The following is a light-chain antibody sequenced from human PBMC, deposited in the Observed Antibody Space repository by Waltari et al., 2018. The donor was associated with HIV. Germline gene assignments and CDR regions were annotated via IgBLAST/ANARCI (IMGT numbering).Light chain of an antibody. V-gene: IGLV2-11*01. CDR3: CSYAGSYPHVV. J-gene: IGLJ2*01. CDR1: SSAVRCYNS. CDR2: DVS. Sequence: QSALTQTRSVSGSPGQSVTLSCTGTSSAVRCYNSVSRYQQHPGKAPKLMIYDVSKRPSGVPDRFSGSKSGNTASLTISGLQAEDEADYYCCSYAGSYPHVVVGGGTKLTVL.